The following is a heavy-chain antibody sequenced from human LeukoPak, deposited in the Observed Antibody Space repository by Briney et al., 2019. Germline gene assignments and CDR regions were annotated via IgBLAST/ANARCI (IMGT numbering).Heavy chain of an antibody. CDR1: GYTFTAYH. Sequence: ASVKVSCKASGYTFTAYHVQWVRQAPGQGLEWMGWIKPNSGGTNYAQKSQGRVTMTRDTSISTAYMELNNLRSDDTAVYYCATEAAGDPDWYFDLWGRGTLVTVSS. V-gene: IGHV1-2*02. J-gene: IGHJ2*01. D-gene: IGHD7-27*01. CDR3: ATEAAGDPDWYFDL. CDR2: IKPNSGGT.